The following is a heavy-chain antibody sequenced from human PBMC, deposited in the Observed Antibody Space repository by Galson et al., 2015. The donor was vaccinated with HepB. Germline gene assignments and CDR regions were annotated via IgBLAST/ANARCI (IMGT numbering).Heavy chain of an antibody. CDR3: ARDPGGPYCGAECMDV. J-gene: IGHJ6*02. CDR1: GYTFTTFY. V-gene: IGHV1-46*03. CDR2: VNPGSGTT. Sequence: SVKVSCKASGYTFTTFYLHWVRQAPGQGLEWMGIVNPGSGTTTYAQKFQGRITMTRDTSTSTVYMELSSLRSEDTAVYYCARDPGGPYCGAECMDVWGQGTTVTVSS. D-gene: IGHD2-21*01.